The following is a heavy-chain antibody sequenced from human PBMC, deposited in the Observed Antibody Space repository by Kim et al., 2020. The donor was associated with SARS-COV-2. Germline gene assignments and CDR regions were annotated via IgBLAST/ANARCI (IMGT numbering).Heavy chain of an antibody. CDR2: IYSDSSSA. V-gene: IGHV3-23*03. Sequence: GGSLRLSCAASGFTFSSYAMSWVRQAPGKGLDWVAAIYSDSSSAYYADSLKGRFTISRDNSKNTLYLQVDSLRAEDTAVYYCAKGPTANEFHYLDYWGQG. D-gene: IGHD4-17*01. J-gene: IGHJ4*02. CDR3: AKGPTANEFHYLDY. CDR1: GFTFSSYA.